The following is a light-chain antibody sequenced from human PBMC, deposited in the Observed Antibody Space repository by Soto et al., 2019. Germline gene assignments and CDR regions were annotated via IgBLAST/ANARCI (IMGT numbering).Light chain of an antibody. V-gene: IGKV3-11*01. CDR1: QSIGST. CDR3: QQRSKWPVT. Sequence: EIVLTQSPDTLSLSPGERAIFSCRTSQSIGSTLAWYQHKPGQAPRLLIYDASKRATDIPARFSGSGSGTDFTLTISSLEPEDFAVYFCQQRSKWPVTFGPGTTVDIK. CDR2: DAS. J-gene: IGKJ3*01.